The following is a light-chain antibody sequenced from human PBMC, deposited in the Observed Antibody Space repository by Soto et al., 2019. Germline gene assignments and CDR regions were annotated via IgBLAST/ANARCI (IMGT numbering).Light chain of an antibody. V-gene: IGKV1-17*03. Sequence: DIQMTQSPSALSASIRDRVTITCRASQGIGNYVAWFQVKPGKVPKRLIFTSSNLESGVPSRFSGSGSGTDFTLTTSSLQPEDFATYFCQQGYSRPRTFGQGTKVDI. J-gene: IGKJ1*01. CDR2: TSS. CDR1: QGIGNY. CDR3: QQGYSRPRT.